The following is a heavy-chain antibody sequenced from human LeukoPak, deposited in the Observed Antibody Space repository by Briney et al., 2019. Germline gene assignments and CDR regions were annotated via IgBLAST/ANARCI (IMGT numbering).Heavy chain of an antibody. V-gene: IGHV3-48*03. CDR3: ARAGFTFSDYFGALFVS. CDR2: ISSSGSTI. CDR1: SRYE. J-gene: IGHJ5*01. Sequence: SRYEMEGVGPVKGKGLEWVSYISSSGSTIYYADSVKGRFTISRDNAKNSLYLQMNSLTAEDTAVYYCARAGFTFSDYFGALFVSWGKGALLAV. D-gene: IGHD3-10*01.